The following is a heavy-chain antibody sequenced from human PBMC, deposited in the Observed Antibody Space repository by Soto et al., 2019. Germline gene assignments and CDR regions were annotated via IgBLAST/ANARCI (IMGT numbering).Heavy chain of an antibody. Sequence: GGSLRLSCAASGFTFSSDGMHWVRQAPGKGLEWVAVISYDGSNKYYADSVKGRFTISRDNSKNKLYLQMNSLRAEDTAVAYCATDGSHILCPYYYYGIDDWGQGTMVTVSS. CDR1: GFTFSSDG. V-gene: IGHV3-30*03. CDR2: ISYDGSNK. CDR3: ATDGSHILCPYYYYGIDD. D-gene: IGHD2-21*01. J-gene: IGHJ6*02.